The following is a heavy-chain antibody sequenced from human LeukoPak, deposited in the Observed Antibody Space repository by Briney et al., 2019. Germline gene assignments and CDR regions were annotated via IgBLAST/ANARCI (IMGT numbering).Heavy chain of an antibody. CDR1: GYTFTGNG. Sequence: ASVKVSCKASGYTFTGNGITWVRQAPGQGLEWMGWINGYNGNTVYARMFEGRVTLITDTSTTTAYMELTNLRSDDTAIYYCARAGYCSGAACYAEGIDYWGQGTLVTVSS. J-gene: IGHJ4*02. CDR2: INGYNGNT. CDR3: ARAGYCSGAACYAEGIDY. V-gene: IGHV1-18*01. D-gene: IGHD2-2*01.